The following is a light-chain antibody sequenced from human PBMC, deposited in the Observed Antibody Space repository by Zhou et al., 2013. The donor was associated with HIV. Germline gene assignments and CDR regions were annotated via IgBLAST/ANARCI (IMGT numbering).Light chain of an antibody. J-gene: IGKJ5*01. CDR2: KAS. Sequence: DIQMTQSPSTLSASIGDRVNFTCRASQNINSWLAWYQQKPGRAPKLLMYKASTLQIGVPSRFTGSGSGTDFTLTISSLQPDDFATYYCQQYNSSPITFGQGTRLEIK. V-gene: IGKV1-5*03. CDR1: QNINSW. CDR3: QQYNSSPIT.